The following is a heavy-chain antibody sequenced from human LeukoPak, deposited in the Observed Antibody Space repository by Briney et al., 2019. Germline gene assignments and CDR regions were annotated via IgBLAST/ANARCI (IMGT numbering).Heavy chain of an antibody. CDR2: VSYDGSNK. D-gene: IGHD5-18*01. CDR3: ARANIGQLHFDY. Sequence: GRSLRLSCAASGFTFSSYAMHWVRQAPGKGLEWVAVVSYDGSNKYYADSVKGRFTISRDNSKNTLYLQMNSLRAEDTAVYYCARANIGQLHFDYWGQGTLVTVSS. V-gene: IGHV3-30*04. J-gene: IGHJ4*02. CDR1: GFTFSSYA.